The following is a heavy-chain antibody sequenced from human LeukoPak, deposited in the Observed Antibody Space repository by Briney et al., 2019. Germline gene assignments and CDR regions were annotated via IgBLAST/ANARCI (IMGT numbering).Heavy chain of an antibody. D-gene: IGHD2-2*01. V-gene: IGHV1-8*01. CDR3: ARVPYCSSTSCPKYYYMDV. J-gene: IGHJ6*03. Sequence: APVKVSCKASGYTFTSYDINWVRQATGQGLEWMGWMNPNSGNTGYAQKFQGRVTMTRNTSISTAYMELSSLRSEDTAVYYCARVPYCSSTSCPKYYYMDVWGKGTTVTVSS. CDR2: MNPNSGNT. CDR1: GYTFTSYD.